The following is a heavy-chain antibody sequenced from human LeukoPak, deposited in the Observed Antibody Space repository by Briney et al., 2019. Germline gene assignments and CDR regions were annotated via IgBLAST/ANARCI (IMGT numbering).Heavy chain of an antibody. Sequence: GGSLRLSCVASGFTFSSYAMSWVRQAPGKGLEWVSSINTGSSKIYYADSVKGRFTVSRDNTKNSLYLQMNSLRAEDTAVYFCAKESGDCGADCLALNDYWGRGTLVTVSS. CDR2: INTGSSKI. CDR3: AKESGDCGADCLALNDY. D-gene: IGHD2-21*02. CDR1: GFTFSSYA. V-gene: IGHV3-21*01. J-gene: IGHJ4*02.